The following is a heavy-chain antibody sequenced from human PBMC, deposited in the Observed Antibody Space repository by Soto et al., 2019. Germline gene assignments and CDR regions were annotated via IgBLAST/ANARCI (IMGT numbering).Heavy chain of an antibody. CDR1: GFVVTDYY. CDR2: FLIGGDT. V-gene: IGHV3-53*01. Sequence: PGGSLRLSCAASGFVVTDYYMSWVRQAPGKGLEWVAVFLIGGDTHYGESVKGRFTISRDNSKNTLYLQMNGLRAEDTAVYYCAREPLWSGPLPLDAFEHWGQGTMVTVSS. J-gene: IGHJ3*01. D-gene: IGHD3-3*01. CDR3: AREPLWSGPLPLDAFEH.